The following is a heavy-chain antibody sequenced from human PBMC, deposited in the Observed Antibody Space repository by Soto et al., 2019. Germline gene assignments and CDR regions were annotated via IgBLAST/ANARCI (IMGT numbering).Heavy chain of an antibody. V-gene: IGHV3-20*04. D-gene: IGHD5-12*01. Sequence: ESGGGVVRPGGSLRLSCAASGFTFDDYGMSWVRQAPGKGLEWGSGINWNGGSTGYADSVKGRFTISRDNAKNSLYLQMNSLRAEDTALYYCARVPPGGYSGYDSAFDIWGQGTMVTVSS. CDR1: GFTFDDYG. J-gene: IGHJ3*02. CDR3: ARVPPGGYSGYDSAFDI. CDR2: INWNGGST.